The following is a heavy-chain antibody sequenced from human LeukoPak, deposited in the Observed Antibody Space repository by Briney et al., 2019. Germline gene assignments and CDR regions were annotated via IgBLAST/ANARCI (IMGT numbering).Heavy chain of an antibody. V-gene: IGHV1-3*01. CDR2: INAGNGNT. Sequence: ASVTVSCMASRYTVTGYAMHWVRQAPGQRLEWMGWINAGNGNTKYSQKFQGRVTITRDTSASTAYMELSSLRSEDTAVYYCARELLWFGELAFDIWGQGTMVTVSS. CDR1: RYTVTGYA. J-gene: IGHJ3*02. CDR3: ARELLWFGELAFDI. D-gene: IGHD3-10*01.